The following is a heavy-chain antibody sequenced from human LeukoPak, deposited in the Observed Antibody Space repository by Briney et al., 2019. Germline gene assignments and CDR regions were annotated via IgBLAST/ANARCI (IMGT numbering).Heavy chain of an antibody. Sequence: GGSLRLSCAASGFTFSSYAMNWVRQAPGKGLEWVAVISYDGSNKYYADSVKGRFTISRDNSKNTVYLQMNSLRVEDTAVYYCARPYSSGWYGDFDYWGQGTLVTVSS. V-gene: IGHV3-30-3*01. CDR2: ISYDGSNK. J-gene: IGHJ4*02. D-gene: IGHD6-19*01. CDR1: GFTFSSYA. CDR3: ARPYSSGWYGDFDY.